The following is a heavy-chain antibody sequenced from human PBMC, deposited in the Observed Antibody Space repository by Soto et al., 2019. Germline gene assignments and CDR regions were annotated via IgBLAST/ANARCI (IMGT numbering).Heavy chain of an antibody. CDR3: AGTTYYYDSSGYERGAYYYYGMDV. D-gene: IGHD3-22*01. CDR2: IYPGDSDT. V-gene: IGHV5-51*07. Sequence: PGESLKISCKGSGYSFTSYWIGWVHQMPGKGLEWMGIIYPGDSDTRYSPSFQGQVTISADKSISTAYLQWSSLKASDTAMYYCAGTTYYYDSSGYERGAYYYYGMDVWGQGTTVTVSS. J-gene: IGHJ6*02. CDR1: GYSFTSYW.